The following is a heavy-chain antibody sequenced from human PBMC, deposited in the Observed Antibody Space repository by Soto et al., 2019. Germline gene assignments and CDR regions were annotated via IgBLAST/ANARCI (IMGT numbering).Heavy chain of an antibody. V-gene: IGHV5-51*01. D-gene: IGHD5-12*01. Sequence: GEPLRLSCKGSGYSFTSYWMGWVRQMPGKGLEWMGIIYPGDSDTRYSPSFQGQVTIAADKSISNAYLQWRSLEGSDTAMYYCARHGGVGYDWWGQGTLVTVSS. CDR3: ARHGGVGYDW. J-gene: IGHJ4*02. CDR2: IYPGDSDT. CDR1: GYSFTSYW.